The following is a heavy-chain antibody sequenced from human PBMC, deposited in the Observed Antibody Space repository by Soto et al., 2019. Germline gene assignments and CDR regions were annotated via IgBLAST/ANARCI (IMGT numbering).Heavy chain of an antibody. CDR3: VRLTSGYYANFDY. J-gene: IGHJ4*02. CDR2: IYYTGST. V-gene: IGHV4-59*08. CDR1: GGSISSYY. Sequence: QVQLQESGPGLVKPSETLSLTCTVSGGSISSYYWSWVRQPPGKGLEWIGYIYYTGSTNYNPSLKSQVTISLDTSKNQFSLKLSSVTAADTAVYYCVRLTSGYYANFDYWGQGTLVTVSS. D-gene: IGHD3-22*01.